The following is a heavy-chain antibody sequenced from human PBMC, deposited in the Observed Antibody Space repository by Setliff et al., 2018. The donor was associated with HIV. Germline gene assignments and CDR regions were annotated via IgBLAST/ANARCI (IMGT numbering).Heavy chain of an antibody. J-gene: IGHJ6*03. CDR3: AKGVAGLQYYYYYMDV. D-gene: IGHD6-19*01. Sequence: KPSETLSLTCAVCGGSFSGYYWTWIRQPPGKGLEWIGEITHSGSTNYNPSLETRVTISVDTSKNQFSLKLSSVTAADTAVYYCAKGVAGLQYYYYYMDVWGKGTTVTVSS. V-gene: IGHV4-34*01. CDR1: GGSFSGYY. CDR2: ITHSGST.